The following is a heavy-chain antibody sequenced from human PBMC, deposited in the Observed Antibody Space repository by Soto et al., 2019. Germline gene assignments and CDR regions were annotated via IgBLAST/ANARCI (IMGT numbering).Heavy chain of an antibody. D-gene: IGHD6-13*01. V-gene: IGHV5-10-1*01. CDR2: IDPSDSQT. CDR3: ARLGTSYGMDV. Sequence: GESLKISCKGSGYSFAGYWITWVRQKPGKGLEWMGRIDPSDSQTYYSPSFRGHVTISATKSITTVFLQWSSLKASDTAMYYCARLGTSYGMDVWGQGTTVTVSS. J-gene: IGHJ6*02. CDR1: GYSFAGYW.